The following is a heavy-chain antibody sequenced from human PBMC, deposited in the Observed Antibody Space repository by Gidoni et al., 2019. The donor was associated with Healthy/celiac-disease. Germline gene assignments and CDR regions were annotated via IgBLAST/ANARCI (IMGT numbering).Heavy chain of an antibody. CDR2: ISYDGSNK. D-gene: IGHD6-6*01. Sequence: QVQLVESGGGVVQPGRSLRLSCAASGFTFSSYAMHWVRQATGKGLEWVAVISYDGSNKYYADSVKGRFTISRDNSKNTLYLQMNSLRAEDTAVYYCARDRRGSSFLDYWGQGTLVTVSS. J-gene: IGHJ4*02. CDR1: GFTFSSYA. V-gene: IGHV3-30*04. CDR3: ARDRRGSSFLDY.